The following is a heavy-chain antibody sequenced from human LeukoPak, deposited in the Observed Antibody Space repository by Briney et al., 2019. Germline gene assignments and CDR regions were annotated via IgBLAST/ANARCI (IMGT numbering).Heavy chain of an antibody. CDR2: IIPIFGTA. V-gene: IGHV1-69*13. Sequence: SVKVSCKASGGTFSSYAISWVRQAPGQGLEWMGGIIPIFGTANYAQKFQGRVTITADESTSTAYMELSSLRSEDTAVYYCASVVGAVYYYYGMDVWGQGTTVTVSS. D-gene: IGHD1-26*01. CDR3: ASVVGAVYYYYGMDV. J-gene: IGHJ6*02. CDR1: GGTFSSYA.